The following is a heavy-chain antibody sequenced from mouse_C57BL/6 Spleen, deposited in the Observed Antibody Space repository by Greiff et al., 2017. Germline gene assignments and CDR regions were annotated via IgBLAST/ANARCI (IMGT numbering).Heavy chain of an antibody. CDR1: GYTFTSYR. D-gene: IGHD1-1*01. J-gene: IGHJ2*01. CDR3: ARSITTVVVPFDY. V-gene: IGHV1-69*01. CDR2: IDPSDSYT. Sequence: QVQLQQPGAELVMPGASVKLSCKASGYTFTSYRMHWVKQRPGQGLEWIGEIDPSDSYTNYNQKFKGKSTLTVDKSSSTAYMQLSSLTSEDSAVYYCARSITTVVVPFDYWGQGPTLTVSS.